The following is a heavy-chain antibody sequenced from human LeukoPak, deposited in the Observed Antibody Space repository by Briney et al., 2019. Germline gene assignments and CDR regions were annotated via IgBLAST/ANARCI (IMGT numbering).Heavy chain of an antibody. CDR3: ASKGRTNGPPWGFP. CDR2: ISSSSSYI. D-gene: IGHD2-8*01. J-gene: IGHJ5*02. Sequence: PGGSLRLSCAASGFTFSSYSMNWVRQAPGKGLEWVSSISSSSSYIYYADSVKGRFTISRDNAKNSLYLQMNSLRAEDTAVYYCASKGRTNGPPWGFPWGQGTLVTVSS. CDR1: GFTFSSYS. V-gene: IGHV3-21*01.